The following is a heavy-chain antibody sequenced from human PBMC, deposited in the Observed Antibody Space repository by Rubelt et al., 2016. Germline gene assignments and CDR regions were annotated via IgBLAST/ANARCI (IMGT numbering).Heavy chain of an antibody. J-gene: IGHJ4*02. CDR1: GGSISSGYY. V-gene: IGHV4-38-2*02. Sequence: QLQLQESGPGLVKPSETLSLTCTVSGGSISSGYYWGWIRQPPGKGLEWIGSIYHSGSTYYNSSLKSRVTISVDTSKNQFSLNVSSVTAADTAVYYCATHSPANDYWGQGTLVTVSS. D-gene: IGHD2-15*01. CDR3: ATHSPANDY. CDR2: IYHSGST.